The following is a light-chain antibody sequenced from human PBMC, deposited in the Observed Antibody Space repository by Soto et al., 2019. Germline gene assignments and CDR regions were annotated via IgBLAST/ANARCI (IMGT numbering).Light chain of an antibody. Sequence: DIQMTQSPSTLSASVGDRVTITCRASQSINGWLAWYQQKAGKAPKLLIYKTSNSENGVPSRFSGSGSGTEFTLTISSLQPDDFATYYCQQFNTYPWTFGQGTKVEIK. CDR2: KTS. J-gene: IGKJ1*01. CDR3: QQFNTYPWT. CDR1: QSINGW. V-gene: IGKV1-5*03.